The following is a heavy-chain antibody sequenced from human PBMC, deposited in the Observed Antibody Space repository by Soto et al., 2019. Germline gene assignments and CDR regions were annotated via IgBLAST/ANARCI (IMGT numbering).Heavy chain of an antibody. CDR1: GFTFSSYW. D-gene: IGHD3-3*01. V-gene: IGHV3-7*05. Sequence: LRLSCAASGFTFSSYWMSWVRQATGKGLEWVANIKQDGSEKYYVDSVKGRFTISRDNAKNSLYLQMNSLRAEDTAVYYCAREPYPVLRFLEWLSHFDYWGQGTLVTVS. CDR3: AREPYPVLRFLEWLSHFDY. CDR2: IKQDGSEK. J-gene: IGHJ4*02.